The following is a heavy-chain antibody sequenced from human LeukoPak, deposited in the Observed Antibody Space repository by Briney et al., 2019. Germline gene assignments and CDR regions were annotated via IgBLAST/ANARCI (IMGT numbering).Heavy chain of an antibody. CDR2: ISNGGGST. J-gene: IGHJ4*02. CDR1: GFTFSSYW. D-gene: IGHD2-2*01. CDR3: AKEAWGAYCSSTSCYIPY. Sequence: GGSLRLSCAASGFTFSSYWMHWVRQAPGKGLEWVSAISNGGGSTYYADSVKGRFTISRDNAKNTLYLQMTSLRAEDTAIYYCAKEAWGAYCSSTSCYIPYWGQGTLVTVSS. V-gene: IGHV3-23*01.